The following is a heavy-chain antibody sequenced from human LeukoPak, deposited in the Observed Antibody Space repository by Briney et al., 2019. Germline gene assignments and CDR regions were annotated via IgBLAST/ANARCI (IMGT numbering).Heavy chain of an antibody. Sequence: SETLSPTCTASGGSVGSSDSYWVWVRQPPRKGLEWVGSIYYGGTTHYNPSLKIRVTVSVDTSKTQFSLSLTSVTAADTAVYYCARRGLVVVPLWGQGTLVTVSS. CDR2: IYYGGTT. V-gene: IGHV4-39*01. J-gene: IGHJ4*02. D-gene: IGHD2-21*01. CDR1: GGSVGSSDSY. CDR3: ARRGLVVVPL.